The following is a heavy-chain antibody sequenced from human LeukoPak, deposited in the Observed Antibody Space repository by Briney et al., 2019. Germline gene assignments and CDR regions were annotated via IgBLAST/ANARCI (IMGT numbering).Heavy chain of an antibody. CDR3: AKSNYDDYTPSDY. CDR2: INGRGGST. D-gene: IGHD4-17*01. CDR1: GFTFSSYA. V-gene: IGHV3-23*01. Sequence: PGGSLRLSCAASGFTFSSYAMSWVRQAPGKGLEWVSSINGRGGSTYYADSVKGRFTISRDNSKNTLYLQMNSLRAGDTAVYYCAKSNYDDYTPSDYGAKGTLVTVSS. J-gene: IGHJ4*02.